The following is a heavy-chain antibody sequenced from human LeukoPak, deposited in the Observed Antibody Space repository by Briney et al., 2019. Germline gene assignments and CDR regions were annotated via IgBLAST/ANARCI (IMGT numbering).Heavy chain of an antibody. D-gene: IGHD4-17*01. V-gene: IGHV3-23*01. CDR2: ISGSGGRT. CDR1: GFTFSSYA. J-gene: IGHJ4*02. Sequence: GGSLRLSCAASGFTFSSYAMSWVRQAPGKGLEGGSAISGSGGRTYYADSVKGRFTISRDTSKNMVFLQMNSLRAEDTAVYYCTKLGGDYASDYWGQGTLVTVSS. CDR3: TKLGGDYASDY.